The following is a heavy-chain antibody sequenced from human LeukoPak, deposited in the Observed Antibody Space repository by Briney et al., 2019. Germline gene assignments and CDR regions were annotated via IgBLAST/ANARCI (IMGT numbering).Heavy chain of an antibody. D-gene: IGHD2-15*01. J-gene: IGHJ4*02. CDR1: GFFFSSYW. CDR2: IKRDGSEK. CDR3: AKDALARAATKSRAFDY. V-gene: IGHV3-7*03. Sequence: PGGSLRLSCAGSGFFFSSYWMSWVRQAPGKGLEWVANIKRDGSEKSYVDSVKGRFTISRDNSKNTLYLQMNSLRAEDTAVYYCAKDALARAATKSRAFDYWGQGTLVTVSS.